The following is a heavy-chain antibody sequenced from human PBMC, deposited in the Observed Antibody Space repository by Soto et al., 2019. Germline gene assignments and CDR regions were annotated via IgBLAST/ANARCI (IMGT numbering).Heavy chain of an antibody. CDR2: ISWNSVTI. CDR1: GFTFDDYT. V-gene: IGHV3-9*01. J-gene: IGHJ6*02. D-gene: IGHD2-2*02. Sequence: EVHLVASGGGFVQPGMSLRLSCAASGFTFDDYTMHWARQAPGKGLEWVSGISWNSVTIVYADSVKGRFTISRDNAKKSLYLQLNSVIAEDTALYYGAKERQRCIETSCYTWATGGADVWGQGTKVTVS. CDR3: AKERQRCIETSCYTWATGGADV.